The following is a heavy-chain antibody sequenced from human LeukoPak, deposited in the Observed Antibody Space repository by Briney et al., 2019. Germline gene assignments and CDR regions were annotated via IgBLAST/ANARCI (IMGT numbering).Heavy chain of an antibody. CDR1: GLIFSKYW. V-gene: IGHV3-23*01. CDR2: LGISGDYA. D-gene: IGHD3-9*01. CDR3: ARGGGGNSDFLTTYTGASLSFDY. Sequence: GGSLRLSCAASGLIFSKYWMTWVRQAPGKGLQWVSSLGISGDYAWYAGSVKGRFTISRDSSKDTLYLQMNRLGAEDTAVYYCARGGGGNSDFLTTYTGASLSFDYWGQGALVTVSS. J-gene: IGHJ4*02.